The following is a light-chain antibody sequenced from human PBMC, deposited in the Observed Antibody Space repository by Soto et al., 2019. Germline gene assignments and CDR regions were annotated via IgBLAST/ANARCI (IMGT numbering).Light chain of an antibody. Sequence: QMTQSPSSLSASVGDRVTITCRASQVITKFLAWYQQKPGKVPRLLIYSASTLQSGVPSRFSGSGSGTDFTLTISSLQPEDVGTYYCQKYNSAPLTFGGGTKVEIK. CDR2: SAS. CDR3: QKYNSAPLT. V-gene: IGKV1-27*01. J-gene: IGKJ4*01. CDR1: QVITKF.